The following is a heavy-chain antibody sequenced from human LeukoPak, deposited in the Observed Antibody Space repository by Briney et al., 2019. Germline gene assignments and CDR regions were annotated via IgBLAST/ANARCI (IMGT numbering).Heavy chain of an antibody. Sequence: SSETLSLTCAVYGGSFCGVYGTLMRETPGKGVEWIGEISHTGLTGSNPSLKSRVTISIDSSKNQFSLRMTSVTAAATGVSYCARVPDIAARPCDSWGPGTLVSVSS. J-gene: IGHJ4*02. CDR1: GGSFCGVY. V-gene: IGHV4-34*01. D-gene: IGHD1-1*01. CDR3: ARVPDIAARPCDS. CDR2: ISHTGLT.